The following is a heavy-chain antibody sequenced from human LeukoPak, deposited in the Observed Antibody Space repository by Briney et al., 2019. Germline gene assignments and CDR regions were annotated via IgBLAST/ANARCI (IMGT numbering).Heavy chain of an antibody. CDR3: AREGCGGDCWVDP. V-gene: IGHV3-11*04. J-gene: IGHJ5*02. Sequence: GGSLRLSCAASGFIFSDCYMSWIRQAPGKGLEWVSYISSSGTTIYYAESVKGRFTISRDNAKNSLYLQMNSLRAEDTAVYYCAREGCGGDCWVDPWGQGTLVTVSS. D-gene: IGHD2-21*01. CDR1: GFIFSDCY. CDR2: ISSSGTTI.